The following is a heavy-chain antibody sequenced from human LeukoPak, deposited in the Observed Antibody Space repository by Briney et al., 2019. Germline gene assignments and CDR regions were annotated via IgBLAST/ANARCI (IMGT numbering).Heavy chain of an antibody. J-gene: IGHJ4*02. CDR2: MNPNSGNT. CDR1: GYTFTSYG. Sequence: ASVKVSCKASGYTFTSYGISWVRQAPGQGLEWMGWMNPNSGNTGYAQKFQGRVTMTRNTSISTAYMELSSLRSEDTAVYYCARAYCGGDCYPDYWGQGTLVTVSS. V-gene: IGHV1-8*02. CDR3: ARAYCGGDCYPDY. D-gene: IGHD2-21*02.